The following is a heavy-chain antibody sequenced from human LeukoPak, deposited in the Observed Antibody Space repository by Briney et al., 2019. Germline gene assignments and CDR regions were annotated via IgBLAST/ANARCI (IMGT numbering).Heavy chain of an antibody. CDR2: FIPFSSTP. CDR1: GYTFTSYG. D-gene: IGHD1-26*01. J-gene: IGHJ4*02. Sequence: SVKVSCKASGYTFTSYGISWVRQAPGQVLEWVGGFIPFSSTPNYARKFQGRLTITADESSNTAYMELSSLRLEDTAIYYCVTQKGGAPKLFDYWGRGTLVTVSS. CDR3: VTQKGGAPKLFDY. V-gene: IGHV1-69*13.